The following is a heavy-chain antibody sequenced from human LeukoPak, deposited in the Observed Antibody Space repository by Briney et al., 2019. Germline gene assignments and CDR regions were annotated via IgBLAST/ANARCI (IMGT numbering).Heavy chain of an antibody. V-gene: IGHV4-59*01. CDR3: AKVKVTYYYDASGYYYFDY. J-gene: IGHJ4*02. CDR2: IYYSGNT. D-gene: IGHD3-22*01. CDR1: GGAITGSY. Sequence: SETLSLTCTVSGGAITGSYWAWLRQPPGKGLESIGYIYYSGNTNYNSSLRGRVTISVDMSKRQFSLMLRSVTAADTAVYYCAKVKVTYYYDASGYYYFDYWGQGTLVTVSS.